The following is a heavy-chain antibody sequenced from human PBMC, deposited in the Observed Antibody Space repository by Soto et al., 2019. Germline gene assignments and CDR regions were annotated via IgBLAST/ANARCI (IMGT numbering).Heavy chain of an antibody. V-gene: IGHV1-18*01. J-gene: IGHJ4*02. CDR1: GYTFTSYG. Sequence: SMKVSCKSSGYTFTSYGISWVRQAPGQGFEWMGWISAYNGNTNSAQKLQSRVTMTTDTSTSTAYIALRSLRSDDTAVYYCARDFSPRDYDSSGYYYAHYYWGQGTLVTVSS. CDR3: ARDFSPRDYDSSGYYYAHYY. CDR2: ISAYNGNT. D-gene: IGHD3-22*01.